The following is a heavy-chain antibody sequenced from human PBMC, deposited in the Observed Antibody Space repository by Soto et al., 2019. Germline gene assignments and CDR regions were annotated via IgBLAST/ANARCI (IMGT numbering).Heavy chain of an antibody. Sequence: GSGPTLVNRTQTLTLTCTWSGFPLSTSGVGVGWIRQPPGKALEWLALIYWDDDKRYSPSLKSRLTITKDTSKNQVVLTMTNMDPVGTATYYCAHRPPEYSGNDAFDIWGQGTMVSV. V-gene: IGHV2-5*02. J-gene: IGHJ3*02. CDR1: GFPLSTSGVG. CDR3: AHRPPEYSGNDAFDI. D-gene: IGHD6-6*01. CDR2: IYWDDDK.